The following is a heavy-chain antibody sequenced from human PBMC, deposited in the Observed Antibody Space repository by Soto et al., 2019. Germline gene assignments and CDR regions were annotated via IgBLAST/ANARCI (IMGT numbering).Heavy chain of an antibody. CDR1: GGTFSSYA. Sequence: QVQLVQSGAEVKKPGSSVKVSCKASGGTFSSYAISWVRQAPGQGLVWMGGIIPIFGTANYAQKFQGRVTITADESTSTAYMELSSLRSEDTAVYYCASGWVRGGLYYYYGMDVWGQGTTVTVSS. J-gene: IGHJ6*02. D-gene: IGHD3-10*01. V-gene: IGHV1-69*01. CDR3: ASGWVRGGLYYYYGMDV. CDR2: IIPIFGTA.